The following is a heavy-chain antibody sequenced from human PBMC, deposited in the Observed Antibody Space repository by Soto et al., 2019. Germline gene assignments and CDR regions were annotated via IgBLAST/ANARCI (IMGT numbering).Heavy chain of an antibody. CDR1: GYTFTHYY. J-gene: IGHJ4*02. CDR3: ARDNSAANGVLDH. Sequence: ASVKVSCKASGYTFTHYYLHWVRQAPGQGLEWGGMINPSAPCASYAQKLRCRLTLARDTSTTTVYMEMSRMTFEDTAVYFCARDNSAANGVLDHWGQGTLVTVSS. D-gene: IGHD1-1*01. CDR2: INPSAPCA. V-gene: IGHV1-46*04.